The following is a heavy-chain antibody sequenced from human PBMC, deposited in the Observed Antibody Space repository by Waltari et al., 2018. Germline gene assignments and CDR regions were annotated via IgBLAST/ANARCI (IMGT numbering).Heavy chain of an antibody. CDR1: GFTFSNFG. J-gene: IGHJ6*02. CDR2: FRGTGGST. V-gene: IGHV3-23*01. Sequence: EAQLLESGGGLVQPGGSLRLSCAASGFTFSNFGMSWVRQAPGKGLDWVSGFRGTGGSTSYADSVKGRFTISRDNSKNTLYLQMNSLRAEDSAVYYCAKGPYYGSAIGMDVWGQGTTVAVSS. CDR3: AKGPYYGSAIGMDV. D-gene: IGHD3-10*01.